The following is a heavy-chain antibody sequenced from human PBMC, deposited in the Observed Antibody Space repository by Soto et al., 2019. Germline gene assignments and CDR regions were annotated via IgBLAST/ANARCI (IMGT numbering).Heavy chain of an antibody. J-gene: IGHJ4*02. CDR3: AKDRLAGNFDY. Sequence: GGTLRLSCAASGLLFSNYKMHWVRQAPGKGLEWVSRINTDGSITDYADSVKGRFTISRDNSKNTLYLQMNGLRVEDTAVYYCAKDRLAGNFDYWGQGTQVTVSS. V-gene: IGHV3-74*01. CDR1: GLLFSNYK. CDR2: INTDGSIT.